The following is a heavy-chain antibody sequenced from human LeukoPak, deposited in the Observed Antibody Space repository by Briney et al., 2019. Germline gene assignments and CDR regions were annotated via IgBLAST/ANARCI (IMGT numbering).Heavy chain of an antibody. Sequence: GGSLRLSCAASGFTFSSYSMNWVRQAPGEGLEWVSFISSSSSYIYYADSVKGRFTISRDNAKNSLYLQMNSLRAEDTAVYCCARLTMVRGVLGSWGQGNLVTVS. V-gene: IGHV3-21*01. CDR3: ARLTMVRGVLGS. D-gene: IGHD3-10*01. J-gene: IGHJ4*02. CDR2: ISSSSSYI. CDR1: GFTFSSYS.